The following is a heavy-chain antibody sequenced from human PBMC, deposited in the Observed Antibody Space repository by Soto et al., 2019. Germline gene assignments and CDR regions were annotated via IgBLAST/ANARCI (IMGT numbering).Heavy chain of an antibody. Sequence: GGSLRLSCAASGFTLSSYGMHWVRQAPGKGLEWVAVIWYDGSNKYYADSVKGRFTISRDNSKNTLYLQMNSLRAEDTAVYYCARDLAATSEGAFDIWGQGTMVTVSS. D-gene: IGHD2-15*01. CDR2: IWYDGSNK. CDR3: ARDLAATSEGAFDI. J-gene: IGHJ3*02. V-gene: IGHV3-33*01. CDR1: GFTLSSYG.